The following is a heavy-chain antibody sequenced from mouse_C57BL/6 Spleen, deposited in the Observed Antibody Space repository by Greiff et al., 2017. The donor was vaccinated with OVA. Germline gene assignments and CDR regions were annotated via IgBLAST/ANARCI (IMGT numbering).Heavy chain of an antibody. CDR1: GFTFSDYG. D-gene: IGHD2-1*01. Sequence: EVKVVESGGGLVKPGGSLKLSCAASGFTFSDYGMHWVRQAPEKGLEWVAYISSGSSTIYYADTVKGRFTISRDNAKNTLFLQMTSLRSEDTAMYYCARPYGNYDAMDYWGQGTSVTVSS. CDR3: ARPYGNYDAMDY. V-gene: IGHV5-17*01. J-gene: IGHJ4*01. CDR2: ISSGSSTI.